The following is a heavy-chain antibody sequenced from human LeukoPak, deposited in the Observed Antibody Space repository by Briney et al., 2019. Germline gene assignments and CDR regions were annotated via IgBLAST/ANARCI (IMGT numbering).Heavy chain of an antibody. CDR3: AKVPDYYDSSGYYYFFDY. J-gene: IGHJ4*02. CDR2: ISGSGGST. Sequence: GGSLRLSCAASGFTFSSYDMSWVRQAPGKGLEWVSGISGSGGSTYYADSVKGRFTISRDNSKNTLYLQMNSLRAEDTAVYYCAKVPDYYDSSGYYYFFDYWGQGTLVTVSS. CDR1: GFTFSSYD. V-gene: IGHV3-23*01. D-gene: IGHD3-22*01.